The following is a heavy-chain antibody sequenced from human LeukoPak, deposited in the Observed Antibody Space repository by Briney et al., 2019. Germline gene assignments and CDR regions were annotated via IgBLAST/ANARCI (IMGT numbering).Heavy chain of an antibody. Sequence: PGGSLRLSCAASGFTFSSYAMHWVRQAPGKGLEWVAVISYDGSNKYYADSVKGRFTISRDNSKNTLYLQMNSLRAEDTAVYYCAKGLSGWYDYWGQGTLVTVSS. CDR1: GFTFSSYA. J-gene: IGHJ4*02. V-gene: IGHV3-30-3*01. CDR3: AKGLSGWYDY. CDR2: ISYDGSNK. D-gene: IGHD6-19*01.